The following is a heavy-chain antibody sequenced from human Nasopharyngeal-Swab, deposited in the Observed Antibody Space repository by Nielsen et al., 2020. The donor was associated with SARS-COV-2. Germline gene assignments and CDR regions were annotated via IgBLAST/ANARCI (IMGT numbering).Heavy chain of an antibody. CDR2: ISYDGSNK. D-gene: IGHD1-26*01. CDR1: GFTFSDYY. Sequence: GESLKISCAASGFTFSDYYMSWVRQAPGKGLEWVAVISYDGSNKYYADSVKGRFTISRDNSKNTLYLQMNSLRAEDTAVYYCARGRGGSYFSYFEYWGQGTLVTVSS. V-gene: IGHV3-30-3*01. J-gene: IGHJ4*02. CDR3: ARGRGGSYFSYFEY.